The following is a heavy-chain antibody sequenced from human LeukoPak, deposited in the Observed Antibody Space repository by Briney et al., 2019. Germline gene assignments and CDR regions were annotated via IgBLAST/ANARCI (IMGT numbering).Heavy chain of an antibody. CDR1: GFTFNTNA. J-gene: IGHJ4*02. CDR3: AKDWIQFNRVFDCFDS. CDR2: IGNTET. V-gene: IGHV3-23*01. Sequence: QAGGSLRLSCATSGFTFNTNAMSWVRQAPEKGLEWVSTIGNTETFYADSVTGRFTISRDNSKNTVYLHMNSLRVEDTAVYYCAKDWIQFNRVFDCFDSWGQGTLVTVSS. D-gene: IGHD2-21*01.